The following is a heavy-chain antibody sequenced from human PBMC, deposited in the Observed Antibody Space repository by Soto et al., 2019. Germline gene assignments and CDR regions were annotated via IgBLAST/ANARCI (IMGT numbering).Heavy chain of an antibody. CDR2: FCYTVST. Sequence: SETLSLTCTVSGGSISGRCWSWVRQSPGKGLEWIGYFCYTVSTNYNPSLKSRVTISVARSKTQCSLKLTSVTAADTAVYYCAKSHYDSPGYYIIDHWGQGTLVTVSS. CDR1: GGSISGRC. CDR3: AKSHYDSPGYYIIDH. D-gene: IGHD3-22*01. J-gene: IGHJ4*02. V-gene: IGHV4-59*01.